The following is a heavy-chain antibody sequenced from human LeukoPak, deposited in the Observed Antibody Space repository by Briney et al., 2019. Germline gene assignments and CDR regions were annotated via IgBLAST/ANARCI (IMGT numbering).Heavy chain of an antibody. V-gene: IGHV4-59*01. CDR3: ARDRAGIDY. D-gene: IGHD6-19*01. J-gene: IGHJ4*02. CDR1: GGSISSYY. Sequence: SETLSLTCTVSGGSISSYYWSWIRQPPGKGLEWIGHIYYSGSTNYNPSLKSRVTISVDTSKNQFSLKLSSVTAADTAVYYCARDRAGIDYWGQGTLVTVSS. CDR2: IYYSGST.